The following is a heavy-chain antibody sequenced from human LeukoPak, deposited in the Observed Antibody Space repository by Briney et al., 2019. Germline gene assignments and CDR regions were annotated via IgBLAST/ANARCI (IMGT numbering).Heavy chain of an antibody. V-gene: IGHV3-11*01. CDR1: GFTFSDYY. D-gene: IGHD6-13*01. J-gene: IGHJ5*02. CDR3: ARDGLPIQAAARTNNWFDP. Sequence: GGSLRLSCAASGFTFSDYYMSWIRQAPGKGLEWVSYISSSGSTIYYADSVKGRFTISRDNAKNSLYLQMNSLRAEDTAVYYCARDGLPIQAAARTNNWFDPWGQGTLVTVSS. CDR2: ISSSGSTI.